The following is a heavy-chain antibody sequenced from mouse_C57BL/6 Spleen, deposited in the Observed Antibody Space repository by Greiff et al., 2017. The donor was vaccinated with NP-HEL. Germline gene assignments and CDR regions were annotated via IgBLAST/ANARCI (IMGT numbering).Heavy chain of an antibody. D-gene: IGHD1-1*01. CDR3: ARFYYGSSNWYFDV. CDR2: IDPEDGDT. J-gene: IGHJ1*03. Sequence: EVQLQQSGAELVKPGASVKLSCTASGFNIKDYYMHWVKQRTEQGLEWIGRIDPEDGDTKYAPKFQGKATITADTSSNTTYLQLSSLTSEDTAVYYCARFYYGSSNWYFDVWGTGTTVTVSS. CDR1: GFNIKDYY. V-gene: IGHV14-2*01.